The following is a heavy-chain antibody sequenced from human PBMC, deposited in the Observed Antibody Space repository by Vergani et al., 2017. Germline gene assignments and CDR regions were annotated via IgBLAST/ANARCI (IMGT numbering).Heavy chain of an antibody. J-gene: IGHJ4*02. CDR1: GFTFSSYA. Sequence: EVQLLESGGGLVQPGGSLRLSCAASGFTFSSYAMSWVRQAPGKGLEWVSTISGSGGSTYYADSMKGRFTISRDNSKNTLYLQMNSLRAEDTAVYFCAKRPAAGIDSWGQGTLVTVSS. V-gene: IGHV3-23*01. CDR2: ISGSGGST. D-gene: IGHD2-2*01. CDR3: AKRPAAGIDS.